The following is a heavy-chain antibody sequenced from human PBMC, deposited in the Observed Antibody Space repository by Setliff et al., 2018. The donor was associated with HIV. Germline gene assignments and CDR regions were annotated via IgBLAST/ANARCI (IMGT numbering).Heavy chain of an antibody. Sequence: SEPLSLTCAVSASSISSDYCWGWIRQPPGKGLEWIGSTHHSGSTYYNPSLNSRVTISVDTSKNHFSLKLRSVTAADTAVYYCARHLLRGYIYIVFDYWGQGTLVTVSS. V-gene: IGHV4-38-2*01. CDR2: THHSGST. CDR1: ASSISSDYC. D-gene: IGHD5-18*01. J-gene: IGHJ4*02. CDR3: ARHLLRGYIYIVFDY.